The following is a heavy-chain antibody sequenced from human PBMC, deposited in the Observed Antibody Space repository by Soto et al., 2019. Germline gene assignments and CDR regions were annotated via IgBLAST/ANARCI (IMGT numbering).Heavy chain of an antibody. CDR1: GFTFSSYA. J-gene: IGHJ4*02. V-gene: IGHV3-23*01. CDR2: ISGSGGST. CDR3: AKPGELGYCSGGSCYNFYFDY. D-gene: IGHD2-15*01. Sequence: EVQLLESGGGLVQPGGSLRLSCAASGFTFSSYAMSWVRQAPGKGLEWVSAISGSGGSTYYADSVKGRFTISRDNSKNTLYLQMNSLRAEDTAVYYCAKPGELGYCSGGSCYNFYFDYWGQGTLVTVSS.